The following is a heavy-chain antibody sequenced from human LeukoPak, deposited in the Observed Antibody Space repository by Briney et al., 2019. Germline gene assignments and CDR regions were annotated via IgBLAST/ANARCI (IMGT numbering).Heavy chain of an antibody. D-gene: IGHD2-2*01. J-gene: IGHJ4*02. Sequence: RTGGSLRLSCAASGFTFDDYAMHWVRQAPGKGLEWVSGISWNSGSIGYADSVKGRFTISRDNAKNSLYLQMNSLRAEDTALYYCAKAHCSSTSCYVGGAFDYWGQGTLVTVSS. CDR3: AKAHCSSTSCYVGGAFDY. V-gene: IGHV3-9*01. CDR2: ISWNSGSI. CDR1: GFTFDDYA.